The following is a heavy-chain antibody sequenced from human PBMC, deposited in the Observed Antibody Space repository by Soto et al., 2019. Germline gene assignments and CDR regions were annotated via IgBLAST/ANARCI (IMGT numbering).Heavy chain of an antibody. CDR1: CGSSTSSH. J-gene: IGHJ6*02. V-gene: IGHV4-59*01. CDR3: ARAAEVIWFGELAPTGMDV. Sequence: PXESLSVXAVDNCGSSTSSHGSWIRQFPGKGLEWIAYTAYTGNTNYNPSLKSRVTISVDTSKNQFSLKLGSVTAADTAVYYCARAAEVIWFGELAPTGMDVWGQGTTVTVSS. CDR2: TAYTGNT. D-gene: IGHD3-10*01.